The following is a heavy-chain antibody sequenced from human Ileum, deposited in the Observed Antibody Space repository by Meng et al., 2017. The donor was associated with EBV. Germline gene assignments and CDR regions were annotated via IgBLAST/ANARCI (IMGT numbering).Heavy chain of an antibody. Sequence: QVQLQESGPGLVRPSQTLSLTCTVSGGSISSSNYYWSLIRQPPGKGLEWSGHIYNSGSTYYNPSLKSRITISVDTSKNQFSLKLSSVTAADTAVYYCARGQKGYFDLWGRGTLVTVSS. CDR2: IYNSGST. J-gene: IGHJ2*01. V-gene: IGHV4-30-4*01. CDR1: GGSISSSNYY. CDR3: ARGQKGYFDL.